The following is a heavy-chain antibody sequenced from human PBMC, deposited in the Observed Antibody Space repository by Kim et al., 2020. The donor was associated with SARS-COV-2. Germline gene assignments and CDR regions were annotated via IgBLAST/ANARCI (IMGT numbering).Heavy chain of an antibody. CDR1: GGTFSSYA. Sequence: VKVSCKASGGTFSSYAISWVRQAPGQGLEWMGRIIPILGIANYAQKFQGRVTITADKSTSTAYMELSSLRSEDTAVYYCARVSGDYGAYYYYGMDVWGQGTTVTVSS. J-gene: IGHJ6*02. V-gene: IGHV1-69*04. CDR2: IIPILGIA. CDR3: ARVSGDYGAYYYYGMDV. D-gene: IGHD4-17*01.